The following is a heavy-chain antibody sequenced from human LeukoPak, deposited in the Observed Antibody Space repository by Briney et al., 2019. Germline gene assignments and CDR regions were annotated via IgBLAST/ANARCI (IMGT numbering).Heavy chain of an antibody. D-gene: IGHD3-10*01. CDR2: IYHSGSS. Sequence: PSETLSLTCAVSGGSISSSNWWSWVRPPPGKGLEWIGEIYHSGSSTYNPSLKSRVTISVDKSKNQFSLKLSSVTAADTAVYYCARVRYYYGSSFDYWGQGTLVTVSS. CDR1: GGSISSSNW. CDR3: ARVRYYYGSSFDY. J-gene: IGHJ4*02. V-gene: IGHV4-4*02.